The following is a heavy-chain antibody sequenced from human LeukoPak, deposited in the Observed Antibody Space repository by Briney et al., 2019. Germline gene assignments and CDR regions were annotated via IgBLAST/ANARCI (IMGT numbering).Heavy chain of an antibody. D-gene: IGHD5-18*01. Sequence: PGGALRLSCAASGLIFSNYWMSWVRQTPGKGLEWVANIKEDGSAKYYVDSVKGRFTISRDNAKSFLYLQMNGLRVEDTAVYYCARDGDGYPYWGQGTLVTVSA. CDR3: ARDGDGYPY. J-gene: IGHJ4*02. CDR1: GLIFSNYW. CDR2: IKEDGSAK. V-gene: IGHV3-7*01.